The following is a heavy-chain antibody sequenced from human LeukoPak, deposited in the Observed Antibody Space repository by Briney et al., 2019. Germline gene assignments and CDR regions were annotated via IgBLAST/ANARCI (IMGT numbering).Heavy chain of an antibody. CDR2: TYYGVSR. Sequence: PSHPLSLTCTLSGRLNRRGGYYWPWIPQHPAKGREGCGYTYYGVSRYYNPSLKSRITISVDTSKTPFSLKLSSVTAADTAVYYCARVRFLEWLFESDAFDIWGQGTMVTVSS. V-gene: IGHV4-31*03. CDR3: ARVRFLEWLFESDAFDI. CDR1: GRLNRRGGYY. J-gene: IGHJ3*02. D-gene: IGHD3-3*01.